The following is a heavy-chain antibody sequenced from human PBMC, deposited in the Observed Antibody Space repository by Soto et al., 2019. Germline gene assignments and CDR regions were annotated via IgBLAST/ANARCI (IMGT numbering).Heavy chain of an antibody. CDR1: GGTFSSYA. Sequence: QVQLVQSGAEVKKPGSSVKVSCKASGGTFSSYAISWVRQAPGQGLEWMGGIIPIFGTANYAQKFQGRVTITADESTSTAYMELSSRRSEDTAVYYCASSIRGRGGLLLPLFDYWGKGTLVTVSS. CDR3: ASSIRGRGGLLLPLFDY. J-gene: IGHJ4*02. V-gene: IGHV1-69*12. CDR2: IIPIFGTA. D-gene: IGHD3-22*01.